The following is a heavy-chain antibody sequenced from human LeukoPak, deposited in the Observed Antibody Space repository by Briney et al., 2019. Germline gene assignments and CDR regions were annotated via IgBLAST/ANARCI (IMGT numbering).Heavy chain of an antibody. Sequence: GGSLRLSCAASGFTFSSYTMSWVRQAPGKGLECVSTISGSGGSTYYADSVRGRFTISRDNSKNTLYLQMNSLRAEDTAVYYCARDVLPDYVLGCWFDPWGQGTLVTVSS. CDR3: ARDVLPDYVLGCWFDP. CDR1: GFTFSSYT. D-gene: IGHD3-16*01. CDR2: ISGSGGST. V-gene: IGHV3-23*01. J-gene: IGHJ5*02.